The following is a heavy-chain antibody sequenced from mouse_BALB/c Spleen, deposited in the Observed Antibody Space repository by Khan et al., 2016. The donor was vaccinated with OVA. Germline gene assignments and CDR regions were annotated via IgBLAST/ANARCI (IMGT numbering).Heavy chain of an antibody. V-gene: IGHV2-3*01. D-gene: IGHD2-2*01. CDR3: AIIFWGYDLCAC. Sequence: QVTLKESGPGLVAPSQSLSITCTVSGSSLSSYGVRWVRQTPGKGLEWLGVIWSDGNTNYHSSLNSRLTITKANSKSKVPLKLNSLQTSETAPYYCAIIFWGYDLCACWAGGTLVTVSA. CDR1: GSSLSSYG. J-gene: IGHJ3*01. CDR2: IWSDGNT.